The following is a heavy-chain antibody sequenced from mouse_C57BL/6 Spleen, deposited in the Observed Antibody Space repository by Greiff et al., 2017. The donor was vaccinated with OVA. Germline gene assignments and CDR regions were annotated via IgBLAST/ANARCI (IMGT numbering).Heavy chain of an antibody. CDR1: GYAFSSSW. J-gene: IGHJ2*01. CDR2: IYPGDGDT. D-gene: IGHD1-1*01. Sequence: VKLVESGPELVKPGASVKISCKASGYAFSSSWMNWVKQRPGKGLEWIGRIYPGDGDTNYNGKFKGQATLTADKSSSTAYMQLSSLTSEDSAVYFCARPYGSSYYFDYWGQGTTLTVSS. CDR3: ARPYGSSYYFDY. V-gene: IGHV1-82*01.